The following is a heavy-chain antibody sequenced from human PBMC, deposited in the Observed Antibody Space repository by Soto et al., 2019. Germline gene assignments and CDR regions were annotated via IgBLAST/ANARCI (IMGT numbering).Heavy chain of an antibody. CDR1: GYTFTGYY. CDR2: INPNSGGT. Sequence: ASVKVSCKASGYTFTGYYMHWVRQAPGQGLEWMGWINPNSGGTNYAQKFQGWVTMTRDTSISTAYMELSRLRSDDTAAYYCARDYSRDYGDPGFDYWGQGTLVTVSS. V-gene: IGHV1-2*04. D-gene: IGHD4-17*01. CDR3: ARDYSRDYGDPGFDY. J-gene: IGHJ4*02.